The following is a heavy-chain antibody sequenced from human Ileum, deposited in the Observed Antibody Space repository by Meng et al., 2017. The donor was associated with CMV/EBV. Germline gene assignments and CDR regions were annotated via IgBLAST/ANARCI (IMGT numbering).Heavy chain of an antibody. CDR1: GGSISDYH. Sequence: LQEAGPGLVTPPGTRSLPCSVSGGSISDYHWTWIRKSAGKGLQWLGRLRTSGTIDHNPSFKSRVTLSIDTSKNQFSLKLTSVTAADTAVYYCGRAGARGVPVDIWGQGTLVTVSS. CDR2: LRTSGTI. D-gene: IGHD3-10*01. V-gene: IGHV4-4*07. J-gene: IGHJ4*02. CDR3: GRAGARGVPVDI.